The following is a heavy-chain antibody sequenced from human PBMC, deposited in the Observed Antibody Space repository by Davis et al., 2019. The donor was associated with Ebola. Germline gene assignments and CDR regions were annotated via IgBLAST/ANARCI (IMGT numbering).Heavy chain of an antibody. CDR1: GGSFSGYY. CDR3: AGYYYDSSGYLMQDY. Sequence: MPSETLSLTCAVYGGSFSGYYWSWIRQPPGKGLEWIGEINHSGSTNYNPSLKSRVTISVDTSKNQFSLKLSSVTAADTAVYYCAGYYYDSSGYLMQDYWGQGTTVTVSS. D-gene: IGHD3-22*01. V-gene: IGHV4-34*01. J-gene: IGHJ4*03. CDR2: INHSGST.